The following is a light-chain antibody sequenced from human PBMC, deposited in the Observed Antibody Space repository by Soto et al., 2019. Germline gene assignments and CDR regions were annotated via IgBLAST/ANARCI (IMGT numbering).Light chain of an antibody. J-gene: IGLJ1*01. CDR2: SNN. V-gene: IGLV1-44*01. CDR3: AAWDDSLSGSYV. Sequence: QSVLTQPPSASGTPGQRVTISCSGSGSNIGSNTVNWYQQLPGTAPKLLIHSNNQRPSGVPDRFSGSRSGTSASLAISGLQSEDEADYYCAAWDDSLSGSYVFGTGTKVTVL. CDR1: GSNIGSNT.